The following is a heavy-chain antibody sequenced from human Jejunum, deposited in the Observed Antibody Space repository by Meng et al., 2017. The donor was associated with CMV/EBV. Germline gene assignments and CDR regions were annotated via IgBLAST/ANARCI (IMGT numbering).Heavy chain of an antibody. Sequence: AASGFSFRNCAWQWVRRAPGMKLDWLAVISFEGSNRCDPITVEGRITISRDKSKNTGHLQIAGLTPENSAVYKCVQRGRVADANFDSWGQGTLVTVSP. D-gene: IGHD2-21*01. V-gene: IGHV3-30*01. CDR3: VQRGRVADANFDS. CDR2: ISFEGSNR. CDR1: GFSFRNCA. J-gene: IGHJ4*02.